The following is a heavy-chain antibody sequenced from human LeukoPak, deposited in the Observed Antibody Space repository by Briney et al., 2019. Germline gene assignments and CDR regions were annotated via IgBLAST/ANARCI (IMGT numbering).Heavy chain of an antibody. CDR2: INHSGST. Sequence: SETLSLTCAVYGGSSSGYYCSWIRQPPGPGREWIGEINHSGSTNSNTSLKSRVNISVVTSKHEFSLKLSSVTAADRAVYYCARGTKEKYFDLWGRGTLVTVSS. CDR1: GGSSSGYY. V-gene: IGHV4-34*01. J-gene: IGHJ2*01. CDR3: ARGTKEKYFDL.